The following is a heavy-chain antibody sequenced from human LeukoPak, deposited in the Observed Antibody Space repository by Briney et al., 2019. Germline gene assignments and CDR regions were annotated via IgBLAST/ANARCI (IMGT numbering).Heavy chain of an antibody. CDR3: ARDDNSIYPDDAFDI. J-gene: IGHJ3*02. CDR1: GGSISSYF. D-gene: IGHD2/OR15-2a*01. Sequence: PSETLSLTCSVSGGSISSYFWSWLRQPAGKGLEWIGRIHTSASTEYNPSLKSRVTMSVDTSKNQFSLKLSSVTAAGTAVYFCARDDNSIYPDDAFDIWGQGTLVTVSS. CDR2: IHTSAST. V-gene: IGHV4-4*07.